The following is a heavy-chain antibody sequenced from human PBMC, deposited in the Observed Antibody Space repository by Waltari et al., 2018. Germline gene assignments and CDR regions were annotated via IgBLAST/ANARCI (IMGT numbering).Heavy chain of an antibody. V-gene: IGHV3-21*01. D-gene: IGHD3-22*01. Sequence: EVQLVESGGGLVKPGGSLRLSCAASGFTFSSYRMNWVRQDPGKGLDVVSSISSSSRYIYYAYSMKGLFTLTKNNAKNSLYLQMNSLKAEDTAVYYCARVLVDCSGCYCFSYYFDYWGQGTLVTVSS. CDR2: ISSSSRYI. CDR1: GFTFSSYR. CDR3: ARVLVDCSGCYCFSYYFDY. J-gene: IGHJ4*02.